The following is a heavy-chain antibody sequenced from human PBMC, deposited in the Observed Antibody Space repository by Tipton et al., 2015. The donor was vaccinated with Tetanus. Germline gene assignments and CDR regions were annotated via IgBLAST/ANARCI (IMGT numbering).Heavy chain of an antibody. J-gene: IGHJ3*02. Sequence: SLRLSCAASGFTFSSYPMTWVRQAPGKGLEWVSAMSGSGGSTYYAASVKGRFTISRDNSKNTLYLQMHSLRAEDTAVYYCAKDPFASGSSAGPYPFEIWGQGTMVTVSS. CDR3: AKDPFASGSSAGPYPFEI. V-gene: IGHV3-23*01. CDR2: MSGSGGST. CDR1: GFTFSSYP. D-gene: IGHD3-10*01.